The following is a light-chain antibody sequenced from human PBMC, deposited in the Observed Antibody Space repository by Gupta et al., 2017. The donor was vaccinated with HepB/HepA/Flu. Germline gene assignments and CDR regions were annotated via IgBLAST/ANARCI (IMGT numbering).Light chain of an antibody. Sequence: SYALTQPPSVSVAPGETATLTCGGDSIGGYSVHWYRQRPGQAPILVVYGDYHRPSGIPERFSGSNSGNTATLTISRVEAGDEADDYCQVWYTDTDSSNFYVFGPGTKVTVL. CDR1: SIGGYS. J-gene: IGLJ1*01. CDR2: GDY. CDR3: QVWYTDTDSSNFYV. V-gene: IGLV3-21*02.